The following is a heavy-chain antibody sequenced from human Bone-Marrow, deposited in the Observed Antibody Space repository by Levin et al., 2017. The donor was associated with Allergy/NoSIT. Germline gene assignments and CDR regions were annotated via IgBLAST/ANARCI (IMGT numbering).Heavy chain of an antibody. CDR2: VYSDGST. Sequence: MSSETLSLTCTVSGGSINGYYWNWVRQSAGKGLEWIGRVYSDGSTNYNPSLKSRVTMSADTSNNQFSLRLTSVTAADTAVYYCAFLGDYFDFWGRGALVTVSS. CDR1: GGSINGYY. CDR3: AFLGDYFDF. D-gene: IGHD4-17*01. J-gene: IGHJ4*02. V-gene: IGHV4-4*07.